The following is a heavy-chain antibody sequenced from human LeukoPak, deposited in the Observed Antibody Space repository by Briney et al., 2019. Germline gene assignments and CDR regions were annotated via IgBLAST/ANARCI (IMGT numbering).Heavy chain of an antibody. D-gene: IGHD3-3*01. CDR1: GFVFNTYG. Sequence: PGGSLRLSCATSGFVFNTYGMTWVRQTPGKGLEWVASIRRDEKENRYLDSVKGRFTISRDNAKNSLYLQMNSLRAEDTAVYYCVRGPFWSGYFDLWGQGTLVTVSS. J-gene: IGHJ5*02. V-gene: IGHV3-7*03. CDR3: VRGPFWSGYFDL. CDR2: IRRDEKEN.